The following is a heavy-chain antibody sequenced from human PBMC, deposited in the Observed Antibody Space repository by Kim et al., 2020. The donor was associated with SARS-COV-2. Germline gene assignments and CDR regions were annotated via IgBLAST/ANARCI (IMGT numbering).Heavy chain of an antibody. CDR2: ISWNSGSI. CDR3: AKDSSSSAVSADFDY. Sequence: GGSLRLSCAASGFTFDDYAMHWVRQAPGKGLEWVSGISWNSGSIGYADSVKGRFTISRDNAKNSLYLQMNSLRAEDTALYYCAKDSSSSAVSADFDYWGQGTLVTVSS. D-gene: IGHD6-6*01. J-gene: IGHJ4*02. CDR1: GFTFDDYA. V-gene: IGHV3-9*01.